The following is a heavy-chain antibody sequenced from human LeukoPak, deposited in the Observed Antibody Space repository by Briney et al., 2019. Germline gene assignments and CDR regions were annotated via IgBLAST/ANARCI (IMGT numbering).Heavy chain of an antibody. D-gene: IGHD5-18*01. V-gene: IGHV1-69*13. CDR2: IIPIFGTA. CDR1: RGTFSSYA. Sequence: SVKVSCKASRGTFSSYAISWVRQAPGQGLEWMGGIIPIFGTANYAQKFQGRVTITADESTSTAYMELSSLRSEDTAVYYCAVAGYSYGYGFDYWGQGTLVTVSS. J-gene: IGHJ4*02. CDR3: AVAGYSYGYGFDY.